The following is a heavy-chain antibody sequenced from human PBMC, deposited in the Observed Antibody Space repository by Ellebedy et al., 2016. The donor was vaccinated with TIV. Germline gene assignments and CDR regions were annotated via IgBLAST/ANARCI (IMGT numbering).Heavy chain of an antibody. CDR1: GFSIRGYW. Sequence: GESLKISCAASGFSIRGYWMHWVRQAPGKGLVWVSRIHSDGTSTTYAESVKGRFTTSRDNDKTTVFLQMNSLRAEDTAVYYCARDIETPDGALNAEYFQQWGQGTLVTVSS. J-gene: IGHJ1*01. CDR3: ARDIETPDGALNAEYFQQ. V-gene: IGHV3-74*01. CDR2: IHSDGTST. D-gene: IGHD4/OR15-4a*01.